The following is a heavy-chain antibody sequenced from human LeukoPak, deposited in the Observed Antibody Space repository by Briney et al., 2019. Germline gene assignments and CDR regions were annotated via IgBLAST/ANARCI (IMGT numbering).Heavy chain of an antibody. J-gene: IGHJ4*02. CDR1: GYTFTSYA. D-gene: IGHD3-3*01. CDR2: INAGNGNT. CDR3: ARSITIFGVVKY. V-gene: IGHV1-3*01. Sequence: ASVKVSCKASGYTFTSYAMHWVRQAPGQGLEWMGWINAGNGNTKYSQKFQGRVTITRDTSASTAYMELSSLRSEDTAVYYCARSITIFGVVKYWGQGTLVTVSS.